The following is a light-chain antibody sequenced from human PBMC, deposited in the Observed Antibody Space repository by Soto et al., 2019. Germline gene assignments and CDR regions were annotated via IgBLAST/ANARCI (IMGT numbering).Light chain of an antibody. CDR3: QQYNDNWT. CDR1: QSISSW. Sequence: DIQMTQSPSTLSASVGDRVTITCRASQSISSWLAWYQQKPGKAPKLLIYKASTLQSGVPSRFSGSGSGTEFPLAISILQPDDSATYYCQQYNDNWTFGQGTKVEIK. CDR2: KAS. V-gene: IGKV1-5*03. J-gene: IGKJ1*01.